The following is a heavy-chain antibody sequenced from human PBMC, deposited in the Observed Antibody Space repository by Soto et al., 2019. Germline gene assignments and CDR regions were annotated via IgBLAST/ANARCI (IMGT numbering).Heavy chain of an antibody. CDR1: GGSFSGYY. Sequence: SETLSLTCAVYGGSFSGYYWSWIRQPPGKGLEWIGEINHSGSTNYNPSLKSRVTISVDTSKNQFSLKLSSVTAADTAVYYCARAHTQWLVLSGGHGWFDPWGQGTLVTVS. V-gene: IGHV4-34*01. D-gene: IGHD6-19*01. CDR3: ARAHTQWLVLSGGHGWFDP. CDR2: INHSGST. J-gene: IGHJ5*02.